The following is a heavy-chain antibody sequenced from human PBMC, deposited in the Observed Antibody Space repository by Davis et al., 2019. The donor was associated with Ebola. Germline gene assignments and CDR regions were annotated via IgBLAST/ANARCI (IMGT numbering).Heavy chain of an antibody. J-gene: IGHJ4*02. CDR1: GDSISTNY. CDR2: ISYYGST. CDR3: ARGPHASSYNH. Sequence: PSETLSLTCTVSGDSISTNYWSWIRQPPATFLFFICYISYYGSTNYNPSLKSRVTISVDTSKNQFSLKLSSVTAADTAVYYCARGPHASSYNHWGQGTLVTISS. D-gene: IGHD6-13*01. V-gene: IGHV4-59*01.